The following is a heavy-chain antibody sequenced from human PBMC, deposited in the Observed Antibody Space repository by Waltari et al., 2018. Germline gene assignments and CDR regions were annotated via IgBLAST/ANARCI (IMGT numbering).Heavy chain of an antibody. Sequence: EVQLVESGGNLVQPGGSLRLSCAASGFTFTSHWMHWVRQAPGKGLVWVSRIKRDGSNTSDADSGKGRFTISRDNAKNTLYLEMNSLRAEDTAVYFCAGGPQSGASSAWYGWFDPWGQGTLVTVSS. CDR3: AGGPQSGASSAWYGWFDP. CDR1: GFTFTSHW. CDR2: IKRDGSNT. V-gene: IGHV3-74*01. D-gene: IGHD6-13*01. J-gene: IGHJ5*02.